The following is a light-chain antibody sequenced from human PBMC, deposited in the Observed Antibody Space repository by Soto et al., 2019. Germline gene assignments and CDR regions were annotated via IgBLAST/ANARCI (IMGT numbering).Light chain of an antibody. CDR2: AAS. Sequence: DIQMTQSPSSVSASVGDRCTITCRASQRINSWLAWYQQRPGKAPKLLIYAASSLQSGVPSRFSGSGFGTDCTLTISSLQPEDIATYYGQLATSLPPWTFGQGTKVEIK. J-gene: IGKJ1*01. CDR3: QLATSLPPWT. V-gene: IGKV1-12*01. CDR1: QRINSW.